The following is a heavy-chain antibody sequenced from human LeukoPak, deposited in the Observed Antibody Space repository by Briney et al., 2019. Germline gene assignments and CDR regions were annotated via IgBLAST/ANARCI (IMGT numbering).Heavy chain of an antibody. CDR1: GGSISSGGYY. D-gene: IGHD3-10*01. J-gene: IGHJ4*02. CDR3: ARRSGFGEIDY. CDR2: IYYSGST. V-gene: IGHV4-31*03. Sequence: SQTLSLTCTVSGGSISSGGYYWSWIRQHPGKGLEWIGYIYYSGSTYYNPSLKSRVTISVDTSKNQFSLKLSSVTAADTAVYYCARRSGFGEIDYWGQGTLVTVSS.